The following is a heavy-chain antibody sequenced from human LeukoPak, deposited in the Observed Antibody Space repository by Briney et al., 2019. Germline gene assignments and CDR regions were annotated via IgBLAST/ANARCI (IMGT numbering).Heavy chain of an antibody. V-gene: IGHV3-21*01. CDR2: ISRSSRYI. CDR3: ARTRNLGYCSSTSCPNFDY. J-gene: IGHJ4*02. CDR1: GFTFSDYY. D-gene: IGHD2-2*01. Sequence: GGSLRLSCAASGFTFSDYYMNWVRRAPGMGLEWVSSISRSSRYIDYADSVKGRFTISRDNAKNSLYLQMNSLRAEDTAVYYCARTRNLGYCSSTSCPNFDYWGQGTLVTVSS.